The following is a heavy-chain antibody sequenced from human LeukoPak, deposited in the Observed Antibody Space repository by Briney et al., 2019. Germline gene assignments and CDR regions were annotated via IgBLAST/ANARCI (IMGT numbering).Heavy chain of an antibody. CDR1: GFTFSSYW. CDR2: IQSKTDGGTT. Sequence: GGSLRLSCAASGFTFSSYWMSWVRQAPGKGLEWVGRIQSKTDGGTTDYAAPVKGRFTISRDDSKNTLYLQMNSLKTEDTAVYYCTTFLNNYYDSSGYHRTYHYWGQGTLVTVSS. V-gene: IGHV3-15*01. J-gene: IGHJ4*02. D-gene: IGHD3-22*01. CDR3: TTFLNNYYDSSGYHRTYHY.